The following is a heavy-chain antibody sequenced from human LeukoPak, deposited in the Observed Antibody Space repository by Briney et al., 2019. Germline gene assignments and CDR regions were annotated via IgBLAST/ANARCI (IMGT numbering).Heavy chain of an antibody. CDR3: ARGGDYVVSYYYYYMDV. D-gene: IGHD4-17*01. CDR2: MNPNSGNT. V-gene: IGHV1-8*01. CDR1: GYTFTSYD. J-gene: IGHJ6*03. Sequence: ASVKVSCKASGYTFTSYDINWVRQATGQGLEWMGWMNPNSGNTGYAQKFQGRVTMTRNTSISTAYMELSSLRSEDTAVYYCARGGDYVVSYYYYYMDVWGKGTTVTVSS.